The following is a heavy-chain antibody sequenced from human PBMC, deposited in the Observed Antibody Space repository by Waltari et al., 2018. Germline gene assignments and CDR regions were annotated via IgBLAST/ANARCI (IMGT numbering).Heavy chain of an antibody. CDR2: FDPEDGET. J-gene: IGHJ4*02. CDR1: GNTLTELS. Sequence: QVPLVQSGAEVKKPGASVKVPCKVSGNTLTELSMHWVRQAPGKGLEWMGGFDPEDGETIYAQSFQGRVTMTEDTSTDTAYMEVSSLRSEDTAVYYCATSPIALFGTLYWGQGTLVTVSS. V-gene: IGHV1-24*01. D-gene: IGHD6-13*01. CDR3: ATSPIALFGTLY.